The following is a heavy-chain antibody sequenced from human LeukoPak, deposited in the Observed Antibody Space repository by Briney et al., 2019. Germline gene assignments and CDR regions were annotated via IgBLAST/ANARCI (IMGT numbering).Heavy chain of an antibody. CDR2: IKIDGSST. CDR1: GFIFSTYW. J-gene: IGHJ4*02. Sequence: GGSLRLSCAASGFIFSTYWMHWVRQAPGKGLVWVSHIKIDGSSTTYADSVKGRFTISRDNAKNTLYLQMNSLRAEDTAVYYCARDRGYTQDYWGQGTLVTVSS. V-gene: IGHV3-74*01. CDR3: ARDRGYTQDY. D-gene: IGHD5-12*01.